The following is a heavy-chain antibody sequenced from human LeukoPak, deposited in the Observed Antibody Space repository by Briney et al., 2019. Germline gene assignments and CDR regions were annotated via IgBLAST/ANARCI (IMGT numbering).Heavy chain of an antibody. J-gene: IGHJ4*02. D-gene: IGHD6-19*01. CDR2: IYYSGST. CDR3: ASREGDQWLPRGFDY. CDR1: GGSISSSSYY. Sequence: SETLSLTCTVSGGSISSSSYYWGWIRQPPGKGLEWIGSIYYSGSTYYNPSLKSRVTISVDTSKNQFSLKLSSVTAADTAVYYCASREGDQWLPRGFDYWGQGTLVTVSS. V-gene: IGHV4-39*07.